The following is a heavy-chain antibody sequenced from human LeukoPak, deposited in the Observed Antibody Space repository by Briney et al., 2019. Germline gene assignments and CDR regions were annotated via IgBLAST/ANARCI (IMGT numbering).Heavy chain of an antibody. CDR2: IYYSGST. CDR3: ARARYCSSTSCYGAFDI. Sequence: SETLSLTCTVSGGSISSYYWSWIRQPPGKGLEWIGYIYYSGSTNYNPSLKSRVTISVDTSKNQSSLKLSSVTAADTAVYYCARARYCSSTSCYGAFDIWGQGTMVTVSS. V-gene: IGHV4-59*01. D-gene: IGHD2-2*01. J-gene: IGHJ3*02. CDR1: GGSISSYY.